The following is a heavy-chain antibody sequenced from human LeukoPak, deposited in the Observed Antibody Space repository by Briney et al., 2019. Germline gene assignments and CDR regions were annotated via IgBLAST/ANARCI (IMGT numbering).Heavy chain of an antibody. Sequence: SETLSLTCAVYGGSFSGYYWSWIRQPPGKGLEWIGEINHSGSTNYNPSLKSRVTISVNTSKNQFSLKLSSVTAADTAVYYCARRRQQNYDYVWGSYRRSSGFDYWGQGSLVTVSS. J-gene: IGHJ4*02. V-gene: IGHV4-34*01. CDR2: INHSGST. CDR3: ARRRQQNYDYVWGSYRRSSGFDY. D-gene: IGHD3-16*02. CDR1: GGSFSGYY.